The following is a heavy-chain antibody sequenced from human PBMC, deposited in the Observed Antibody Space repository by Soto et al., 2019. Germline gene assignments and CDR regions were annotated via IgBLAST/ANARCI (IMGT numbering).Heavy chain of an antibody. CDR3: AKDAQFAYGDAFDI. Sequence: GGSLRLSCAASGFTFDDYAMHWVRQAPGKGLEWVSGISWNSGSIGYADSVKGRFTISRDNAKNSLYLQMNSLRAEDTALYYCAKDAQFAYGDAFDIWGQGTMVTVSS. D-gene: IGHD4-17*01. CDR2: ISWNSGSI. CDR1: GFTFDDYA. V-gene: IGHV3-9*01. J-gene: IGHJ3*02.